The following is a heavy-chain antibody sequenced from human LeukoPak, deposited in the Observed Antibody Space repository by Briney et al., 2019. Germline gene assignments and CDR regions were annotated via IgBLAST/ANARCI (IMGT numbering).Heavy chain of an antibody. V-gene: IGHV4-61*02. CDR1: GGSISSGSYY. D-gene: IGHD3-9*01. Sequence: SETLSLTCTVSGGSISSGSYYWSWIRQPAGKGLEWIGRIYTSGSTNYNPSLKSRVTISVDTSKNQFSLKLSSVTAADTAVYYCARVGGDTIFNYYYYYMDVWGKGTTVTISS. CDR2: IYTSGST. J-gene: IGHJ6*03. CDR3: ARVGGDTIFNYYYYYMDV.